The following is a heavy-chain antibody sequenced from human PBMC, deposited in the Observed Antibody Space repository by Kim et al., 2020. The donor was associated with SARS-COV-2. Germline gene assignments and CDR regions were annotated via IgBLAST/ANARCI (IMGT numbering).Heavy chain of an antibody. J-gene: IGHJ6*02. D-gene: IGHD6-6*01. CDR1: GFSFTNYA. CDR2: ISDSGDTT. V-gene: IGHV3-23*01. CDR3: AKGLYSSSSRYYYYHVLDV. Sequence: GGSLRLSCAASGFSFTNYALSWVRQAPGKGLQLVSTISDSGDTTYYTDSVRGRFTISRDNSKSTLHLQMNSLSADDTAVYYCAKGLYSSSSRYYYYHVLDVWGQGTTVTVSS.